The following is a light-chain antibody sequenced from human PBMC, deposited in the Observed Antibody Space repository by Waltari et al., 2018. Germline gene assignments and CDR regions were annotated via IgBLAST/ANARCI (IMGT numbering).Light chain of an antibody. J-gene: IGLJ2*01. CDR2: GNS. V-gene: IGLV1-40*01. CDR3: QSYDSSLSGSV. Sequence: QSGLTQPPSVSGPPGQRVTISCTGSSSNIGAGYDVHWYQLLPGTAPKLLIYGNSNRPSGVPDQFSGSKSGTSASLAITGLQAEDEAGYYCQSYDSSLSGSVFGGGTKLTVL. CDR1: SSNIGAGYD.